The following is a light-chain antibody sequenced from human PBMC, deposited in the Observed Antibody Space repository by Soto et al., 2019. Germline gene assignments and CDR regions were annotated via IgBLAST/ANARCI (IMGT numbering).Light chain of an antibody. CDR3: QQYGSSLT. V-gene: IGKV3-20*01. Sequence: EFVLTQSPCTLSLSPGQRATLSCRASESVSNYPAWYQQKSGQAPRLLIYGASSRASGIPDRFSGSGSGTDFTLTISRVEPEDFAVYYCQQYGSSLTFGLGTKVDIK. CDR2: GAS. J-gene: IGKJ1*01. CDR1: ESVSNY.